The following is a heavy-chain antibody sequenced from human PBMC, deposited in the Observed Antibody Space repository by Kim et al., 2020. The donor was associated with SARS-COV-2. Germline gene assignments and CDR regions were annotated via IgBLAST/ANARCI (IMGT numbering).Heavy chain of an antibody. V-gene: IGHV3-21*01. Sequence: GGSLRLSCTASGFTFSTYDMSWVRQAPGKGLEWVSSISRSGGSYSYDAASVRGRITISKDDNNNTLYLKINSLRDEDAADYYCAKGCSNSWY. J-gene: IGHJ2*01. CDR2: SRSGGSYS. D-gene: IGHD2-2*01. CDR1: GFTFSTYD. CDR3: AKGCSNSWY.